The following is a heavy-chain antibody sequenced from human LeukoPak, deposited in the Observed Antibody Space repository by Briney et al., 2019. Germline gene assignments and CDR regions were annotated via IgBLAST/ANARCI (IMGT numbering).Heavy chain of an antibody. CDR1: GYTFTSYY. CDR3: ARDRLAASWYAFDY. Sequence: ASVKVSCKASGYTFTSYYIHWVRQAPGQGLEWMGIVNPSAGGTSYAQKFQGGVTMTRDTSTSSVYMELSSLRSEDTAVYYCARDRLAASWYAFDYWGQGTLVTVSS. CDR2: VNPSAGGT. J-gene: IGHJ4*02. V-gene: IGHV1-46*01. D-gene: IGHD6-13*01.